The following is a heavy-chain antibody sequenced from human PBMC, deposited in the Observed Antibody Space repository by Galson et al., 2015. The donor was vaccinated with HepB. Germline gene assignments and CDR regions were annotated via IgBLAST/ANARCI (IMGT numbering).Heavy chain of an antibody. V-gene: IGHV3-30-3*01. CDR1: GFTFSSYA. Sequence: SLRLSCAASGFTFSSYAMHWVRQAPGKGLEWVAVISYDGSNKYYADSVKGRFTISRDNSKSTLYLQMNGLRAEDTAVYYCARDPRGGDYKPRAYYYYMDVWGKGTTVTVSS. CDR2: ISYDGSNK. J-gene: IGHJ6*03. D-gene: IGHD4-17*01. CDR3: ARDPRGGDYKPRAYYYYMDV.